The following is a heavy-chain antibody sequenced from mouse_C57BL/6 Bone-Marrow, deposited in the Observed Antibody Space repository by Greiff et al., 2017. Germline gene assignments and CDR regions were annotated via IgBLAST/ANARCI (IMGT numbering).Heavy chain of an antibody. V-gene: IGHV1-15*01. D-gene: IGHD1-1*01. CDR1: GYTFTDYE. CDR2: IDPETGGT. Sequence: QVHVKQSGAELVRPGASVTLSCKASGYTFTDYEMHWVKQTPVHGLEWIGAIDPETGGTAYNQKFKGKAILTADKSSSTAYMELRSLTSEDSAVYYCTIYYYGSSYGYFDVWGTGTTVTVSS. CDR3: TIYYYGSSYGYFDV. J-gene: IGHJ1*03.